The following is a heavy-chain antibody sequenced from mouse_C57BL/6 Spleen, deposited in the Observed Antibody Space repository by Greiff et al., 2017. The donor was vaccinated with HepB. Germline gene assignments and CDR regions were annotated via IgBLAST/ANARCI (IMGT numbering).Heavy chain of an antibody. CDR1: GYTFTSYW. CDR2: IYPGSGST. J-gene: IGHJ2*01. CDR3: ARSDDGYYDFDY. V-gene: IGHV1-55*01. D-gene: IGHD2-3*01. Sequence: VQLQESGAELVKPGASVKMSCKASGYTFTSYWITWVKQRPGQGLEWIGDIYPGSGSTNYNEKFKSKATLTVDTSSSTAYMQLSSLTSEDSAVYYCARSDDGYYDFDYWGQGTTLTVSS.